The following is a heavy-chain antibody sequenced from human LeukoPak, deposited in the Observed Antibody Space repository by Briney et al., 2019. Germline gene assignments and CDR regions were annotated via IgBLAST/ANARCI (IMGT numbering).Heavy chain of an antibody. CDR3: AKGRTYHYFMDV. Sequence: GGSLRLSCAASGFTLSLYAMTWVRQAPGKGLEWVSTITGSGENTFSAESVKGRFTISRDNSENTLYLQMNSLGAEDAAVYYCAKGRTYHYFMDVWGQGTTVTVSS. V-gene: IGHV3-23*01. CDR1: GFTLSLYA. J-gene: IGHJ6*03. CDR2: ITGSGENT.